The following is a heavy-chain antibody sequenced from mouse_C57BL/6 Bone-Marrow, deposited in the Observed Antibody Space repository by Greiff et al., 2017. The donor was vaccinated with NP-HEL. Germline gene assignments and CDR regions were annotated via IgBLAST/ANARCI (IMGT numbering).Heavy chain of an antibody. D-gene: IGHD1-1*01. Sequence: VQLQQSGAELVRPGASVKLSCTVSGFNIKDDYMHWVKQRPEQGLEWIGWIDPENGDTEYASKFQGKATITADTSSNTAYLQLSSLTSEDTAVNYCTTGGSSPYYMDYWGQGTSVTVSS. CDR1: GFNIKDDY. V-gene: IGHV14-4*01. CDR3: TTGGSSPYYMDY. CDR2: IDPENGDT. J-gene: IGHJ4*01.